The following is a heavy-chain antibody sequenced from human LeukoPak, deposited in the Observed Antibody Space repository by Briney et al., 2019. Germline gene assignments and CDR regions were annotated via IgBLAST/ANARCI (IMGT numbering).Heavy chain of an antibody. CDR3: ARGQGTVTTH. CDR2: INHSGSA. Sequence: SETLSLTCTVSGGSFSGYYCTWIRQPPGKGLGWIGEINHSGSANYNPSLKSRVTISLDTSKNQFSLKLSSVTAADTAVYYCARGQGTVTTHWGQGTLVTVSS. V-gene: IGHV4-34*01. CDR1: GGSFSGYY. J-gene: IGHJ4*02. D-gene: IGHD4-17*01.